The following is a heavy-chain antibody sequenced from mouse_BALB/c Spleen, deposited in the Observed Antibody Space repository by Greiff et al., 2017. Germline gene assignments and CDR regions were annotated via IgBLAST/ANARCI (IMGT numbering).Heavy chain of an antibody. V-gene: IGHV1S26*01. CDR2: INPSSGYT. D-gene: IGHD1-2*01. J-gene: IGHJ2*01. CDR1: GYTFTSYT. CDR3: AREELRLRYYFDY. Sequence: QVQLQQPGAELVKPGASVKMSCKASGYTFTSYTMHWVKQRPGQGLEWIGYINPSSGYTNYNQKFKDKATLTADKSSSTAYMQLSSLTSEDSAVYYCAREELRLRYYFDYWGQGTTLTVSS.